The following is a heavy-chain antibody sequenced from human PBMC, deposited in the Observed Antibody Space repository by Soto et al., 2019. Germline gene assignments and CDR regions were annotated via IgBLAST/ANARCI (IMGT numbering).Heavy chain of an antibody. CDR1: GGSVSGGFYY. J-gene: IGHJ6*02. CDR2: LDPNGNT. D-gene: IGHD5-12*01. V-gene: IGHV4-61*01. Sequence: QVQLQESGPGLVKPSETLSLTCAVSGGSVSGGFYYWNWVRQPPGKGLEWIGYLDPNGNTYYNPSLENPINLSVDPAKTQFSLMVSSVTSADTAVYFCGRWHYHYAMDAWGQGTTVTVSS. CDR3: GRWHYHYAMDA.